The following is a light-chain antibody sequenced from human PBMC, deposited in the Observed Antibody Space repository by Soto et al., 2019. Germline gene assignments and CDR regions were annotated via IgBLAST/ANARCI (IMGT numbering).Light chain of an antibody. V-gene: IGKV3-20*01. Sequence: EIVMTQSPATLSVSPGERATLSCRASQSVSSNLAWYQQKPGQAPRLLIYGASSRATGIPDRFSGSGSGTDFTLTISRLEPEDFAVYYCQQYVRSLWTFGQGTKVDIK. J-gene: IGKJ1*01. CDR3: QQYVRSLWT. CDR2: GAS. CDR1: QSVSSN.